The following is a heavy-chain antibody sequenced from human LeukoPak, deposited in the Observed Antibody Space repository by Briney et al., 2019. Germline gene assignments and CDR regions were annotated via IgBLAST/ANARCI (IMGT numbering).Heavy chain of an antibody. J-gene: IGHJ4*02. CDR3: AKDGPRRDGYNDH. D-gene: IGHD5-24*01. CDR2: IYSSGST. V-gene: IGHV3-66*03. Sequence: GGSLRLSCAASGFTFSSYEMNWVRQAPGQGLEWVSLIYSSGSTFYADSVQGRFTVSRDNSKNTLYLQMNSLRPEDTAVYYCAKDGPRRDGYNDHWGQGTLVTVSS. CDR1: GFTFSSYE.